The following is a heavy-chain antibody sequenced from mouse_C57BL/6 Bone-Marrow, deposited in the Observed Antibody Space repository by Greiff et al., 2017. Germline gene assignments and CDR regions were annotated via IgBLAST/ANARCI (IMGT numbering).Heavy chain of an antibody. CDR3: TTPVRLCDY. J-gene: IGHJ2*01. V-gene: IGHV14-4*01. CDR1: GFNIKDDY. D-gene: IGHD2-14*01. Sequence: VQLQQSGAELVRPGASVKLSCPASGFNIKDDYLHWVKQRPEQGLGWMGGSDPENGYTEDASKFQVKATITADTSSNTAYLQLSSLTSEDTAVYYCTTPVRLCDYWGQGTTLTVSS. CDR2: SDPENGYT.